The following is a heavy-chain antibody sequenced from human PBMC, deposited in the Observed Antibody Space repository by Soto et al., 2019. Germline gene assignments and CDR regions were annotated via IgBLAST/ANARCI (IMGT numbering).Heavy chain of an antibody. V-gene: IGHV5-51*01. J-gene: IGHJ6*02. Sequence: GESLKISCKGSGYSFTSYWIGWVRQMPGKGLEWMGIIYPGDSDTRYSPSFQGQVTISADKSISTAYLQWSSLKASDTAMYYYARRTREVAGDYYYYGMDVWGQGTTVTVSS. CDR1: GYSFTSYW. CDR3: ARRTREVAGDYYYYGMDV. D-gene: IGHD6-19*01. CDR2: IYPGDSDT.